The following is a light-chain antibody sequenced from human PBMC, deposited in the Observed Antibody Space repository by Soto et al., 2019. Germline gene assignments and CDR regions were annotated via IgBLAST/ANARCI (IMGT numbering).Light chain of an antibody. CDR3: GSWDSSLSAYV. CDR2: DDN. Sequence: QSVLTQPPSVSAAPGQEVTISCSGSSSNIGGNSVSWYQQLPGTAPKLLIYDDNKRPSGIPDRFSGSTSGTSATLCITGVQTGDEADYYCGSWDSSLSAYVFGTGTKVTVL. V-gene: IGLV1-51*01. CDR1: SSNIGGNS. J-gene: IGLJ1*01.